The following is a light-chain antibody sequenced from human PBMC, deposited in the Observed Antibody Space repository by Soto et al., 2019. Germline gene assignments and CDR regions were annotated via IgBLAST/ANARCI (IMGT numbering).Light chain of an antibody. J-gene: IGLJ1*01. V-gene: IGLV2-14*03. Sequence: QSVLAQPASVSGSPGQSITISCSGTSSDIGSYDHVAWYQQFPCKSPNLIIYAVSDRASGVSDRFSGSKSGISDYLNISGLQTEDEADYYCISYTDRQSYLFGTGTKVTVL. CDR2: AVS. CDR3: ISYTDRQSYL. CDR1: SSDIGSYDH.